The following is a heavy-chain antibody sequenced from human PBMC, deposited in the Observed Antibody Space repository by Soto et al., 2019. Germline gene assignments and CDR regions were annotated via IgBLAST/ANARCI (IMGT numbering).Heavy chain of an antibody. D-gene: IGHD6-6*01. J-gene: IGHJ1*01. Sequence: PGGSLRLSCVASGFIFSDYAMHWARQAPGKGLEWVALISPAGTNQYYADSAKGRSTISRDNSKNTLYLQMNSLRPEDTGLYYCARENSRISPRLFQHWGHGTLVTVSS. CDR2: ISPAGTNQ. CDR1: GFIFSDYA. CDR3: ARENSRISPRLFQH. V-gene: IGHV3-30-3*01.